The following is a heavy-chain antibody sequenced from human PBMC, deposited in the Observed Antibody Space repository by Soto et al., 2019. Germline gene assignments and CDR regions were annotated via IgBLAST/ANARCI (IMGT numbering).Heavy chain of an antibody. D-gene: IGHD6-13*01. CDR2: ISSSGSTI. Sequence: QVQLVESGGGLVKPGGSLRLSCAASGFTFSDYYMSWIRQAPGKGLEWVSYISSSGSTIYYADSVKGRFTISRDNAKNSLYLQMNSLRAEDTAVYYCASRYSSSWIPYNWFDPWGQGTLVTVSS. V-gene: IGHV3-11*01. J-gene: IGHJ5*02. CDR1: GFTFSDYY. CDR3: ASRYSSSWIPYNWFDP.